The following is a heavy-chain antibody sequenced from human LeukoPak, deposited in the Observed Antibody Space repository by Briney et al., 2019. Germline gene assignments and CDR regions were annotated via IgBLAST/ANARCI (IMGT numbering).Heavy chain of an antibody. J-gene: IGHJ4*02. CDR3: ARDIVAGSPDYFDY. D-gene: IGHD6-19*01. Sequence: GGSLRLSCAASGFTFSRYAMHWVRQAPGKGLDWLAVISYDGKVKKYSDSVKGRFTISRDDSTNTLYLQTNSLTAEDTAVYYCARDIVAGSPDYFDYWGQGTLVTVSS. CDR1: GFTFSRYA. CDR2: ISYDGKVK. V-gene: IGHV3-30*04.